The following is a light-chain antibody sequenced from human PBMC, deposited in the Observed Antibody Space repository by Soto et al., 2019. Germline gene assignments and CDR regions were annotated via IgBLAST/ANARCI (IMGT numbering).Light chain of an antibody. CDR2: DAS. CDR1: QNIHTW. CDR3: QQYDTDWT. Sequence: DIQMTQSPSTLAASIGDRVNITCRASQNIHTWLAWYQQRPGKAPKLLIYDASTLESGVPSRFSGGGSGTEFSLTVSSLQPDEFATYYCQQYDTDWTFGLGTKVEIK. V-gene: IGKV1-5*01. J-gene: IGKJ1*01.